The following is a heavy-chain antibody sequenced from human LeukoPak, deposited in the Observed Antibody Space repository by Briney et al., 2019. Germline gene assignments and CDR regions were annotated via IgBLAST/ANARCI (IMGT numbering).Heavy chain of an antibody. V-gene: IGHV3-23*01. Sequence: GGSLRLSCAASGFPFSSHGMSWVRQAPGKGLEWVSGIIGGAGSTYYADSVKGRFTISGDNSKNTLFLQMNSLRAEDTAVYYCAHGAMYQLDYWGQGTLVTVSS. CDR3: AHGAMYQLDY. CDR1: GFPFSSHG. J-gene: IGHJ4*02. D-gene: IGHD2-2*01. CDR2: IIGGAGST.